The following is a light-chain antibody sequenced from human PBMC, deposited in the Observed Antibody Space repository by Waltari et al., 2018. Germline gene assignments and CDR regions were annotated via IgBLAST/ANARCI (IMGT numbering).Light chain of an antibody. CDR1: QDISNY. CDR3: QQHDNLFS. Sequence: DIQMTQSPSSLSASVGDRVTITCQASQDISNYLNWYQQKPGKAPKLLIYDASNLETGVPSRFSGSGSGTDFTFTISSLQHEDIATYYCQQHDNLFSFGPGTKVDIK. V-gene: IGKV1-33*01. CDR2: DAS. J-gene: IGKJ3*01.